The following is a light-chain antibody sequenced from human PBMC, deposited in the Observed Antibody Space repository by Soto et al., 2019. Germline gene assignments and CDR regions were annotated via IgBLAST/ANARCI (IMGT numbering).Light chain of an antibody. CDR1: SSDVGVYDY. Sequence: QSALTRPASVSGSPGQSITISCTGTSSDVGVYDYVSWYQHHPGKAPKFLIYEVSNRPSGVSNRFSGSKSGNTASLTISGLQAEDEADYYCSSYTTRSTYVFGTGTKVTVL. J-gene: IGLJ1*01. V-gene: IGLV2-14*01. CDR3: SSYTTRSTYV. CDR2: EVS.